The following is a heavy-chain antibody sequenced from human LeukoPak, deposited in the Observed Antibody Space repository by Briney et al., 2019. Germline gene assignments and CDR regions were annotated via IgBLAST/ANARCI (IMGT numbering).Heavy chain of an antibody. V-gene: IGHV3-48*02. D-gene: IGHD2-15*01. CDR1: GFNFSTYS. CDR3: ARDRYCSGGSCYSGLDP. J-gene: IGHJ5*02. CDR2: ISSSSSNL. Sequence: GGSLRLSCAASGFNFSTYSMNWVRQAPGRGLEWISYISSSSSNLYYADSVKGRFTVSRDNAKNSLYLQMNSLRDEDAAVYYCARDRYCSGGSCYSGLDPWGQGTLVTVSS.